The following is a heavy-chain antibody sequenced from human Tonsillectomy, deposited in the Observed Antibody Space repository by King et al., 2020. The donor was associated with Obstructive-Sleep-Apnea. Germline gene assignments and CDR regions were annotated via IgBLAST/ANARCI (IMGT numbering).Heavy chain of an antibody. J-gene: IGHJ3*02. CDR2: ISSSSSDT. CDR3: ATAGSVSYGYRAFDI. Sequence: VQLVESGGGLVKPGGSLRLSCAASGSTFSEYYMSWIRQAPGKGLEWVSYISSSSSDTKYADSVKGRFTISRDNAKNSLYLQMNSLRAEDTAVYYCATAGSVSYGYRAFDIWGQGTMVTVSS. CDR1: GSTFSEYY. D-gene: IGHD5-18*01. V-gene: IGHV3-11*05.